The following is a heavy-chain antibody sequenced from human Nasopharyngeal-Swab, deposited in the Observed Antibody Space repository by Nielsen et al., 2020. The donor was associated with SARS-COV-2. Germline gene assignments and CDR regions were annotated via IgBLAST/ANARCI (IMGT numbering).Heavy chain of an antibody. CDR3: ARDSARYPGGMDV. D-gene: IGHD3-10*01. CDR1: GYTFTGYY. V-gene: IGHV1-2*06. Sequence: ASVKVSCKASGYTFTGYYMHWVRQAPGQGLEWMGRINPSSGGTNYAQKFQGRVTMTRDTSISTAYMELSRLRSDDTAVYYCARDSARYPGGMDVWGQGTTVTVSS. CDR2: INPSSGGT. J-gene: IGHJ6*02.